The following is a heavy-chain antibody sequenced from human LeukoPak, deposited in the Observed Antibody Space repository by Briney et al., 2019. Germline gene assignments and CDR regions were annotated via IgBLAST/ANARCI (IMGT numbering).Heavy chain of an antibody. D-gene: IGHD6-13*01. V-gene: IGHV1-46*01. Sequence: ASVKVSCKAFGYTFTRYYMHWVRQAPGQGPEWMGVISPSGGSTTYAQKFQGRVTLTRDMSTSTDYLELSSLRSEDTAVCYCARLESGAAGNRWFDPWGQGILVTGSS. CDR3: ARLESGAAGNRWFDP. CDR1: GYTFTRYY. J-gene: IGHJ5*02. CDR2: ISPSGGST.